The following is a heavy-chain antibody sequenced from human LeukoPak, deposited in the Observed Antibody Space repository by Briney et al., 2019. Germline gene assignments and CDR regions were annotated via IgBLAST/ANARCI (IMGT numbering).Heavy chain of an antibody. J-gene: IGHJ6*02. CDR2: IYYSGST. V-gene: IGHV4-59*01. D-gene: IGHD5-18*01. Sequence: SETLSLTCTVSGGSISSYYWSWIRQPPGKGLEWIGYIYYSGSTNYNPSLKSRVTISVDTSKNQFSLKLSSVTAADTAVYYCASGYSYGVYYYYGMDVWGHGTTVTVSS. CDR3: ASGYSYGVYYYYGMDV. CDR1: GGSISSYY.